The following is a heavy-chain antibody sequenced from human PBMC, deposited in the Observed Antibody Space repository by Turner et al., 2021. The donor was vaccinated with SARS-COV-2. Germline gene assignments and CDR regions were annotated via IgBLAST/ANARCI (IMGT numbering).Heavy chain of an antibody. Sequence: QVQLVESGGGVVQPGRSLRLSCAASGITFSSHGMHWVHQAPGKGLEWVAVIWNDGSQKYYADSVKGRFTISRDNSKNSLFLQMNSLRAEDTAVYYCARIPEQQLGRGYFDYWGQGTLVTVSS. J-gene: IGHJ4*02. D-gene: IGHD6-13*01. CDR2: IWNDGSQK. CDR1: GITFSSHG. V-gene: IGHV3-33*01. CDR3: ARIPEQQLGRGYFDY.